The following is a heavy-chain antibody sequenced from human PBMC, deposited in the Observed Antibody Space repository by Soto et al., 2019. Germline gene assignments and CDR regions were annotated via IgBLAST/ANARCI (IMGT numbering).Heavy chain of an antibody. CDR1: GYTFTSYG. CDR2: ISAYNGNT. J-gene: IGHJ6*03. Sequence: ASVKVSCKASGYTFTSYGISWVRQAPGQGLEWMGWISAYNGNTNYAQKLQGRVTMTTDTSTSTAYMELRGLRSDDTAVYYCARVGMSWAGRIRYEYYYYYMDVWGKGTTVTVSS. V-gene: IGHV1-18*01. D-gene: IGHD1-26*01. CDR3: ARVGMSWAGRIRYEYYYYYMDV.